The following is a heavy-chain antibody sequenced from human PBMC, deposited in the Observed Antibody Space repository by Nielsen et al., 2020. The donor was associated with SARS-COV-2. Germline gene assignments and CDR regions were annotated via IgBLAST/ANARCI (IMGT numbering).Heavy chain of an antibody. V-gene: IGHV3-11*05. D-gene: IGHD4-17*01. CDR2: ISSSSSYT. J-gene: IGHJ4*02. CDR1: GFTFSDYY. Sequence: GESLKISCAASGFTFSDYYMSWIRQAPGKGLEWVSYISSSSSYTNYADSVKGRFTISRDNAKNSLYLQMNSLRAEDTALYYCAKESDYGDYIDYWGQGTLVTVSS. CDR3: AKESDYGDYIDY.